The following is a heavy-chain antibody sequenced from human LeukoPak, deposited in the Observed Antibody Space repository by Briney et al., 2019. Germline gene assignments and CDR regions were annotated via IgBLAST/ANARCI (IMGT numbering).Heavy chain of an antibody. CDR3: ARSLWFGESYY. V-gene: IGHV3-7*04. D-gene: IGHD3-10*01. J-gene: IGHJ4*02. CDR2: IKQDGSEK. Sequence: GGSPRLSCAASGFTFSSYWMSWVRQAPGKGLEWVANIKQDGSEKYYVDSVKGRFTISRDNAKNSLYLQMNSLRAEDTAVYYCARSLWFGESYYWGQGTLVTVSS. CDR1: GFTFSSYW.